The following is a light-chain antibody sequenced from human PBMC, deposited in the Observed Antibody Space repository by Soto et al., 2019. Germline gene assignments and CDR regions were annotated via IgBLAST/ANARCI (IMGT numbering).Light chain of an antibody. CDR3: QQRSNWPLT. V-gene: IGKV3-11*01. CDR1: QSVTSY. J-gene: IGKJ4*01. CDR2: DAS. Sequence: EIVLTQSPATLSLSPGERATLSCRASQSVTSYLAWHQQKPGQAPRLLIYDASNRTTGIPARFSGSGSGTDFTLTISSLEPEDFAVYYCQQRSNWPLTFGVGTKVDIK.